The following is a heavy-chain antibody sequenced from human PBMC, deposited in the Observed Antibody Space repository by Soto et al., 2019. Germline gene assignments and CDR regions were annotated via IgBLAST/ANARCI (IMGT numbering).Heavy chain of an antibody. J-gene: IGHJ6*02. V-gene: IGHV3-48*03. CDR2: ISSSGSTI. D-gene: IGHD3-10*01. CDR3: ARDGSMVRGVISYYYYGMDV. Sequence: GWSLRLSCAASGFTFSSYEMNWVRQAPGKGLEWVSYISSSGSTIYYADSVKGRFTISRDNTKNSLYLQMNSLRAEDTAVYYCARDGSMVRGVISYYYYGMDVWGQGTTVTVSS. CDR1: GFTFSSYE.